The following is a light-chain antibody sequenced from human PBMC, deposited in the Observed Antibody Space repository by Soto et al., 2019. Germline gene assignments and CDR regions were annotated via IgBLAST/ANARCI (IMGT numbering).Light chain of an antibody. CDR2: NND. V-gene: IGLV1-44*01. CDR3: EAWDDSLYGAV. Sequence: QSVLTQPPSASGTPGQRVTISCSGSSSTIGANPINWYQQLPGTAPKLLIYNNDQRPSGVPDRFSASKSGTSASLAISGLQSEDEADYYCEAWDDSLYGAVLGGGTKLTVL. CDR1: SSTIGANP. J-gene: IGLJ2*01.